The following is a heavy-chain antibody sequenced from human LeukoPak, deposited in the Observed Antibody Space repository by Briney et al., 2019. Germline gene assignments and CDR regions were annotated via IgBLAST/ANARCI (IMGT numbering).Heavy chain of an antibody. CDR2: ISSSSSTI. D-gene: IGHD3-9*01. Sequence: SGGSLRLSCAASGFTFSSYSMNWVRQAPGKGLEWVSYISSSSSTIYYADSVKGRFTISRDNAKNSLYLQMNSLRAEDTAVYYCARARYHYDNTGHSYWYFDLWGRGTLVTVSS. CDR1: GFTFSSYS. V-gene: IGHV3-48*01. CDR3: ARARYHYDNTGHSYWYFDL. J-gene: IGHJ2*01.